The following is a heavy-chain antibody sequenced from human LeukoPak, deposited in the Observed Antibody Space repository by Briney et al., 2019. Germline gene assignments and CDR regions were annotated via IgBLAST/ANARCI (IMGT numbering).Heavy chain of an antibody. CDR3: ARDFRLGIAAREGTFQH. Sequence: ASVKVSCKASGYTFTSYGISWVRQAPGQGLEWMGWISAYNGNTNYAQKLQGRVTMTTDTSTSTAYMELRSLRSDDTAVYYCARDFRLGIAAREGTFQHWGQGTLVTVPS. J-gene: IGHJ1*01. CDR2: ISAYNGNT. V-gene: IGHV1-18*01. CDR1: GYTFTSYG. D-gene: IGHD6-13*01.